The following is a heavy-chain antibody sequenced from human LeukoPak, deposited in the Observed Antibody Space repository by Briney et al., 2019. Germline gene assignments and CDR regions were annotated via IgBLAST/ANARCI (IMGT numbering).Heavy chain of an antibody. D-gene: IGHD1-26*01. Sequence: SVKVSCKASGGTFSSYGISWVRQAPGQGLEWMGGLIPIFATPNYAQKFQGRVTVTADESTSTAYMELRSLRSEDTAVYYCAREATNDAFDVWGQGTMVTVSS. V-gene: IGHV1-69*13. CDR3: AREATNDAFDV. J-gene: IGHJ3*01. CDR1: GGTFSSYG. CDR2: LIPIFATP.